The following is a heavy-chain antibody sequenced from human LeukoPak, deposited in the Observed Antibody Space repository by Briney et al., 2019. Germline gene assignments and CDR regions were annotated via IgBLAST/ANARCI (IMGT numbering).Heavy chain of an antibody. CDR3: LKGGWAAIGPPKD. CDR2: IYNDGST. CDR1: GLTVSSSY. D-gene: IGHD3/OR15-3a*01. J-gene: IGHJ4*02. Sequence: GGSLRLSCAASGLTVSSSYMSWVRQAPGKGLEWVSIIYNDGSTYYADSVKGRFTISRDNSKNTLYLQVNNVRPVDTALYYCLKGGWAAIGPPKDWGPGTLVTVSS. V-gene: IGHV3-53*05.